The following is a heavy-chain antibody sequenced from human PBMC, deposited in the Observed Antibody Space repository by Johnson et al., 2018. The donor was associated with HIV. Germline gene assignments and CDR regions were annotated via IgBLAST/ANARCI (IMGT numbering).Heavy chain of an antibody. Sequence: QVQLVESGGDVVQPGRSLRLSCAASGFTFSSYAMHWVRQAPGKGLEWVAVISYDGNNKHYADSVKGRFSISRDNSKNTVYLQMNSLRAEDTAVYYCARDGESHQLPLGDAFDIWGQGTMVTVSS. CDR1: GFTFSSYA. CDR3: ARDGESHQLPLGDAFDI. D-gene: IGHD1-1*01. V-gene: IGHV3-30*14. J-gene: IGHJ3*02. CDR2: ISYDGNNK.